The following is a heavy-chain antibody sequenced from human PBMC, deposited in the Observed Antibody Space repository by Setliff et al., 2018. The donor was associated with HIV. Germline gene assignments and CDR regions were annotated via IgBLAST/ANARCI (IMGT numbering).Heavy chain of an antibody. CDR1: GYSFTRFD. V-gene: IGHV1-8*01. Sequence: ASVKVSCKASGYSFTRFDINWVRQAAGQGPEWMGWMDVSSGSTVSAQKFQGRLTMTRDTSISTAYMEVNSLTSEDTAVYYCARDDQYYDMGSIINDYYFDLWGQGTLVTV. J-gene: IGHJ2*01. CDR3: ARDDQYYDMGSIINDYYFDL. D-gene: IGHD3-10*01. CDR2: MDVSSGST.